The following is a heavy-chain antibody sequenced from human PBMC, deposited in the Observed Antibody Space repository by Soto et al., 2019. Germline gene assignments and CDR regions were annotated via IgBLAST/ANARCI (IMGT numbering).Heavy chain of an antibody. CDR1: GGTFSSYA. CDR2: IIPIFGTA. J-gene: IGHJ6*02. D-gene: IGHD4-4*01. CDR3: ARYSNYDRGIYYYYGMDV. Sequence: SVKVSCKASGGTFSSYAISWVRQAPGQGLEWMGGIIPIFGTANYAQKFQGRVTITADESTSTAYMELSSLRSEDTAVYYCARYSNYDRGIYYYYGMDVWGQGTTVTVSS. V-gene: IGHV1-69*13.